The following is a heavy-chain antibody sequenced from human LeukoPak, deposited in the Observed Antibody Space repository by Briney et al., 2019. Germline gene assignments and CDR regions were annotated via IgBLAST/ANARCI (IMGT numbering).Heavy chain of an antibody. CDR1: GFTFSSYA. Sequence: GGSLRLSCAASGFTFSSYAMSWVRQVPGKGLEWVSAISGSGGSTYYADSVKGRFTISRDNSKNTLYLQMNSLRAEDTAVYYCAKDYDFWSGYPTSTLVYWGQGTLVTVSS. V-gene: IGHV3-23*01. CDR3: AKDYDFWSGYPTSTLVY. J-gene: IGHJ4*02. D-gene: IGHD3-3*01. CDR2: ISGSGGST.